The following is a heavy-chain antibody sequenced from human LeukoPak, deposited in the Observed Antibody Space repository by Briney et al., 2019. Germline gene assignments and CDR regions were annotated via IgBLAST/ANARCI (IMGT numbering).Heavy chain of an antibody. Sequence: GGSLRLSCSASGFTFSSYAMHWVRQAPGKGLEYVSAISSNGGSTYYADSVKGRFTISRDNSKNTLYLQMSSLRAEDTAVYYCVKGSSYCSSTSCYPALFDYWGQGTLVTVSS. V-gene: IGHV3-64D*06. CDR3: VKGSSYCSSTSCYPALFDY. CDR2: ISSNGGST. D-gene: IGHD2-2*01. J-gene: IGHJ4*02. CDR1: GFTFSSYA.